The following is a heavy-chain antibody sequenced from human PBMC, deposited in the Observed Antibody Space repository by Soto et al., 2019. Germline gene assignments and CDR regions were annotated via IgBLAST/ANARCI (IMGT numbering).Heavy chain of an antibody. D-gene: IGHD2-15*01. J-gene: IGHJ6*02. V-gene: IGHV3-15*07. Sequence: EVQLVESGGGLVKPGGSLRLSCAASGFSFSNAWMNWVRQAQGKGLEWVGRIKRKMDGEATDYAGPVKGRFTVFRDDSKSALYLQMNSLKGDDTAVYYCTTGSVEGVWGQGTTVTVS. CDR1: GFSFSNAW. CDR3: TTGSVEGV. CDR2: IKRKMDGEAT.